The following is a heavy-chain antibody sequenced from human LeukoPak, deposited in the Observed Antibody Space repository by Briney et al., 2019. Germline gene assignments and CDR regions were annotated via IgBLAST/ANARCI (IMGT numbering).Heavy chain of an antibody. D-gene: IGHD1-14*01. V-gene: IGHV4-59*01. J-gene: IGHJ6*02. Sequence: SETLSLTYAVSGGSISSYYWSWIRQSPGKGLEWIGYIYYSGSANYNPSLKSRVTISVDTSQNQFSLHLSSVTAADTAVYYCARANTGYYYYYAMDVWGQGTTVTVSS. CDR1: GGSISSYY. CDR2: IYYSGSA. CDR3: ARANTGYYYYYAMDV.